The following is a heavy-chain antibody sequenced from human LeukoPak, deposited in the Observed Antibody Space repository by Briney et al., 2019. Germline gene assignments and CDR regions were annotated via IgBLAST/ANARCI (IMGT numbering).Heavy chain of an antibody. V-gene: IGHV3-21*01. D-gene: IGHD3-9*01. CDR1: GFTFSNDA. CDR3: TRDPLRYLRVGHYDY. CDR2: IDYDSSHI. J-gene: IGHJ4*02. Sequence: GGSLRLSCAASGFTFSNDAMTWVRQVPGKGLEWVSSIDYDSSHIYYAASVRGRFTISRDNARDSVYLQMDSLRVEDTAVYYCTRDPLRYLRVGHYDYWGQGTLVAVSS.